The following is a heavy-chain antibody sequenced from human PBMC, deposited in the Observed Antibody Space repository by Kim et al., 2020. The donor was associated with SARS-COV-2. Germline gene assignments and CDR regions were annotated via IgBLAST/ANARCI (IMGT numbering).Heavy chain of an antibody. Sequence: SETLSLTCTVSGGSISSYYWSWIRQPPGKGLEWIGYIYYSGSTNYNPSLKSRVTISVDTSKNQFSLKLSSVTAADTAVYYCVRLALGYCSSTRCYAGFDPWGQGTLVTVSS. CDR3: VRLALGYCSSTRCYAGFDP. CDR2: IYYSGST. CDR1: GGSISSYY. D-gene: IGHD2-2*01. V-gene: IGHV4-59*01. J-gene: IGHJ5*02.